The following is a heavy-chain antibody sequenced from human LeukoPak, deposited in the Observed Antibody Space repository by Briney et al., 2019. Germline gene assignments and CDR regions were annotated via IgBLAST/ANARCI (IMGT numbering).Heavy chain of an antibody. CDR2: ISGSGGST. Sequence: SGGSLRLSCAASGFTFSSYAMSWVRQAPGKGLEWVSAISGSGGSTYYADSVKGRFTISRDNSKNTLYLQMNSLRAEDTAVYYCAKDGGNIVVVPAAPDYWGQGTLVTVSS. J-gene: IGHJ4*02. D-gene: IGHD2-2*01. CDR3: AKDGGNIVVVPAAPDY. CDR1: GFTFSSYA. V-gene: IGHV3-23*01.